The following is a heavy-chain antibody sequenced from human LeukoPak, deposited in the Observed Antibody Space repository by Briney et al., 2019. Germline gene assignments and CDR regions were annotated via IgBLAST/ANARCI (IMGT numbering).Heavy chain of an antibody. CDR3: ARGDFSDNGDYVDAFDI. V-gene: IGHV3-7*01. Sequence: PGGSLRLSCAASGFTFNNYWMSWVRQAPGKGLQGVANIKQDGGAKFYVDSAKGRFTISRDNTKKSLYLQMNSLRVEDTAVYYCARGDFSDNGDYVDAFDIWGQGTMVTVSS. D-gene: IGHD4-17*01. J-gene: IGHJ3*02. CDR1: GFTFNNYW. CDR2: IKQDGGAK.